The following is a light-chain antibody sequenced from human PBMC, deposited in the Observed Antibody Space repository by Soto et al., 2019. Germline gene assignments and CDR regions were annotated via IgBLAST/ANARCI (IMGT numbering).Light chain of an antibody. CDR3: SSHAGYNKFYV. J-gene: IGLJ1*01. Sequence: QSALTQPPSASGSPGQSVTISCTGTSSDVGYYNYVSWYQQHPGKAPKLMIYEVNKRPSGVPDRFSGSKSGNTASLTVSGLQAEDEADYYCSSHAGYNKFYVFGTGTKVTVL. V-gene: IGLV2-8*01. CDR1: SSDVGYYNY. CDR2: EVN.